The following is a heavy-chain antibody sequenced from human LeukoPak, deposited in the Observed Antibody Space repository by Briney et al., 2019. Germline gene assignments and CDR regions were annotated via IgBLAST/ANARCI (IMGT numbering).Heavy chain of an antibody. J-gene: IGHJ5*02. Sequence: ASVKVSCKASGYTFTSYDFNWVRQATGQRPEWMGWMSPNSGDTGYAQKFQDRVTMTRNTSISTAYMELSSLRSDDTAVYYCARVRTGEGWFDPWGQGTLVTVSS. CDR1: GYTFTSYD. CDR3: ARVRTGEGWFDP. D-gene: IGHD7-27*01. V-gene: IGHV1-8*01. CDR2: MSPNSGDT.